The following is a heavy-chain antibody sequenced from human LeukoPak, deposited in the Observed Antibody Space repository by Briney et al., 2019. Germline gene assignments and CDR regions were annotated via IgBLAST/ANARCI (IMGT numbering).Heavy chain of an antibody. Sequence: PGRSLRLSCAASGFSFSFYWMHWVRQAPGKGPVWVSHINGDGSSTNYADSVKGRFTISRDNVKKTVHLQMNSLRAEDTAVYYCARGTLYSSSSGDYWGQGTLVTVSS. V-gene: IGHV3-74*01. CDR3: ARGTLYSSSSGDY. CDR2: INGDGSST. J-gene: IGHJ4*02. CDR1: GFSFSFYW. D-gene: IGHD6-6*01.